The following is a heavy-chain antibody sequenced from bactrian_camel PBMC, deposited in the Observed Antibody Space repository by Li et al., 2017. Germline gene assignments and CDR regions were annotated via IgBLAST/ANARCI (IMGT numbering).Heavy chain of an antibody. Sequence: HVQLVESGGGSVQAGGSLSLSCTVSGATYKYYCIGWIRQTPGNEREGVAGIGSDGGTTYADSVKGRFTISRDNAKNTLYLQMNSLKTEDTAVYYCATWWSVGFWGQGTQVTVS. J-gene: IGHJ6*01. D-gene: IGHD7*01. CDR2: IGSDGGT. V-gene: IGHV3S63*01. CDR3: ATWWSVGF. CDR1: GATYKYYC.